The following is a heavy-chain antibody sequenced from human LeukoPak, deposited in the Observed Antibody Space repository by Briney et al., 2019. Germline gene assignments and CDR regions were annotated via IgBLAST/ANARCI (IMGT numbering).Heavy chain of an antibody. J-gene: IGHJ3*02. Sequence: PSETLSLTCTVSGGSISSSSYYWGWIRQPPGKGLEWIGSIYYSGSTYYNPSLKSRVTISVDTSKNQFSLKLGSVTAADTAVYYCARDHGGITMVRGVIKDDAFDIWGQGTMVTVSS. CDR2: IYYSGST. CDR1: GGSISSSSYY. CDR3: ARDHGGITMVRGVIKDDAFDI. V-gene: IGHV4-39*02. D-gene: IGHD3-10*01.